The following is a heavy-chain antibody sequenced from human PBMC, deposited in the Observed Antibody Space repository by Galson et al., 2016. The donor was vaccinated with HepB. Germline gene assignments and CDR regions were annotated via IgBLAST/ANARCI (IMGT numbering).Heavy chain of an antibody. J-gene: IGHJ4*02. D-gene: IGHD6-13*01. CDR1: GGSISSSHYY. CDR3: TRTISATAGID. V-gene: IGHV4-39*01. Sequence: SETLSLTCTVSGGSISSSHYYCGWIRQPPGKGLEWIGNVYYSGSTYYNPSLKSRVTISVDTSKNQFSLKLTSVTAADTALYYCTRTISATAGIDWGQGTLVTVSS. CDR2: VYYSGST.